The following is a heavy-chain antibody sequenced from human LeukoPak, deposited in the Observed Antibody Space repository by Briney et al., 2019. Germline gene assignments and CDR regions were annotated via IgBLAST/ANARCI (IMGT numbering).Heavy chain of an antibody. J-gene: IGHJ5*02. CDR3: ARRYGSYYWFDP. Sequence: SETLSLTCTVSGGSMSTNTCYWGWIRQPPGRGLEWIGTICYSGTTYYTYNPSLKSRVTISVDTSKNQFSLKLSSVTAADTAVYYCARRYGSYYWFDPWGQGTLVTVSS. CDR1: GGSMSTNTCY. V-gene: IGHV4-39*07. D-gene: IGHD1-26*01. CDR2: ICYSGTT.